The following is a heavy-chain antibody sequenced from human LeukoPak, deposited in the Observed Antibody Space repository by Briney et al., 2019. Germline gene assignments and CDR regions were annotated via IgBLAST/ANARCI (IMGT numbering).Heavy chain of an antibody. V-gene: IGHV3-23*01. Sequence: GGSLRLSCAASGFTFSSYAMSWVRQAPGKGLEWVSAISGSGGSTYYADSVKGRFTISRDNSKNTLYLQMNSLRAEDTAVYYCAKGIAAADRKRDLTRYYFDYWGQGTLVTVSS. J-gene: IGHJ4*02. CDR3: AKGIAAADRKRDLTRYYFDY. CDR1: GFTFSSYA. CDR2: ISGSGGST. D-gene: IGHD6-13*01.